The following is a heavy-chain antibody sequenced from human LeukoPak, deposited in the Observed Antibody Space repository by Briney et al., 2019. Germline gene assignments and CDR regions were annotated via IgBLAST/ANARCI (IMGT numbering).Heavy chain of an antibody. CDR1: GFTFSSYV. Sequence: GGSLRLSCGASGFTFSSYVMGWVRQAPGKGLEWVSALTGSGISTSYADSVKGRFTISRDNSKNTLYVQMNSLRVEDTAVYYCAKSLVLRKSRGYWGQGTLVTVSS. V-gene: IGHV3-23*01. CDR3: AKSLVLRKSRGY. J-gene: IGHJ4*02. D-gene: IGHD3-16*02. CDR2: LTGSGIST.